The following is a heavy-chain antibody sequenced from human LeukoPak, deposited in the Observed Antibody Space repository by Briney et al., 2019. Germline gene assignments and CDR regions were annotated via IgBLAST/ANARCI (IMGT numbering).Heavy chain of an antibody. Sequence: ASVKVSCKASGGTFSNYAISWVRQAPGQGLEWMGGIIPIFGTANYAQKFQGRVTITADESTSTAYMELSSLRSEDTAVYYCARRYYYDSSGYYYVGAFDIWGQGTMVTVSS. CDR1: GGTFSNYA. V-gene: IGHV1-69*13. J-gene: IGHJ3*02. D-gene: IGHD3-22*01. CDR3: ARRYYYDSSGYYYVGAFDI. CDR2: IIPIFGTA.